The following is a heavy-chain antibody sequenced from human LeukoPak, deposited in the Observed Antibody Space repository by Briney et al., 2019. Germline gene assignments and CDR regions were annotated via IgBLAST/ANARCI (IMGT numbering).Heavy chain of an antibody. CDR3: ARGGDSNWFDP. V-gene: IGHV4-34*01. D-gene: IGHD3-16*01. Sequence: SETLSLTCAVYGGSFSGYYWSWIRQPPGKGLEWIGEINHSGSTNYNPSLKSRVTISVDTSKNQFSLKLSSVTAADTAVYYCARGGDSNWFDPWGQGTLVTVSS. CDR1: GGSFSGYY. J-gene: IGHJ5*02. CDR2: INHSGST.